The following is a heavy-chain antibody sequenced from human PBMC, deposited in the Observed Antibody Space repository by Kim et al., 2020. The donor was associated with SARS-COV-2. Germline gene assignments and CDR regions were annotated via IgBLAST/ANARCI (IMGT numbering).Heavy chain of an antibody. J-gene: IGHJ4*02. D-gene: IGHD3-16*01. Sequence: NYHPTLKSRVPMSLDTSKNQFSLKLNSVTAADTAVYYCARALGGYYFDYWGQGTLVTVSS. CDR3: ARALGGYYFDY. V-gene: IGHV4-4*07.